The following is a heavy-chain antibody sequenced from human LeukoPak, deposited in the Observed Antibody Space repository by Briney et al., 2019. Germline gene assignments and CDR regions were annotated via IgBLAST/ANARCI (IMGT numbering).Heavy chain of an antibody. CDR1: GFTFSRYW. CDR3: ARDGPPRNIVLMVYASPYYYYIDV. CDR2: IKQDGSEK. D-gene: IGHD2-8*01. J-gene: IGHJ6*03. Sequence: GGSLRLSCAASGFTFSRYWMSWVGQAPGKGREGVADIKQDGSEKYYVESVKGRFTISRDNAKKSLYVQMNRLRDEDRAVYYCARDGPPRNIVLMVYASPYYYYIDVWGKGTTVTVSS. V-gene: IGHV3-7*01.